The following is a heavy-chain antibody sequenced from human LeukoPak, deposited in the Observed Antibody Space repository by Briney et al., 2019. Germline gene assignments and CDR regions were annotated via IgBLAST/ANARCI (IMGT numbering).Heavy chain of an antibody. V-gene: IGHV3-21*01. CDR3: ARDRDSGLLKGYYYYYYMDV. J-gene: IGHJ6*03. CDR2: ISRSSSYI. CDR1: GFTFSSYS. D-gene: IGHD5-12*01. Sequence: GGSLRLSCAASGFTFSSYSMNWVRQAPGKGLEGVSSISRSSSYIYYTDSVRGRFTISRDNPKNSLYWQMDTLRAEDTAVYYCARDRDSGLLKGYYYYYYMDVWGKGTTVTVSS.